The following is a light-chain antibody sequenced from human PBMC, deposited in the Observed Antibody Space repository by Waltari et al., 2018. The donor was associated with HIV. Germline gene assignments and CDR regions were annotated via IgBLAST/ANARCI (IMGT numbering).Light chain of an antibody. CDR3: LQDDSYPLT. V-gene: IGKV1-6*01. CDR1: QGIRND. CDR2: DSS. Sequence: AIQMTQSPSSLSASVGDRVTITCRASQGIRNDLSWYQQKPGKAPKLLIYDSSSLQSGAPSRFSGSGFGTDFTLTISSPQPEDFATYYCLQDDSYPLTFGGGTKVEIK. J-gene: IGKJ4*01.